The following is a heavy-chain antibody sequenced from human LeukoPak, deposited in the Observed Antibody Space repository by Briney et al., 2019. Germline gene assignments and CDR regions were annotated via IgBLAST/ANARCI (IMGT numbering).Heavy chain of an antibody. Sequence: GGSLRLSCAASGFTFSSYWMSWVRQAPGKGLEWVSYISSSGSTIYYADSVKGRFTISRDNAKNSLYLQMNSLRAEDTAVYYCATYYGDYARPSPYYYYYYMDVWGKGTTVTVSS. D-gene: IGHD4-17*01. CDR2: ISSSGSTI. CDR1: GFTFSSYW. V-gene: IGHV3-48*04. CDR3: ATYYGDYARPSPYYYYYYMDV. J-gene: IGHJ6*03.